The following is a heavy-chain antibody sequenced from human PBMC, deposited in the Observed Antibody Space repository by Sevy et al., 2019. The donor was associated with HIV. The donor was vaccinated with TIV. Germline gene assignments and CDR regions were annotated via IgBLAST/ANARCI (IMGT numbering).Heavy chain of an antibody. CDR2: ISGSGGST. V-gene: IGHV3-23*01. Sequence: GGSLRLSCAASGFTFSSYAMSWVRQAPGKGLEWVSAISGSGGSTYYADSVKGRFTISRDNSKNTLYLQMNSLRAEDSAVYYCAKGMAAAGTGYFQHWGQGTLVTVSS. CDR1: GFTFSSYA. CDR3: AKGMAAAGTGYFQH. J-gene: IGHJ1*01. D-gene: IGHD6-13*01.